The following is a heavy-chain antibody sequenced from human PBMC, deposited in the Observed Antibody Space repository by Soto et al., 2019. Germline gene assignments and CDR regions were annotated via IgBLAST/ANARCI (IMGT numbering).Heavy chain of an antibody. Sequence: SGGSLRLSCAASGFTFSSYGMHWVRQAPGKGLEWVAVIWYDGSNKYYADSVKGRFTISRDNSKNTLYLQMNSLRAEDTAAYYCARVNDVDTAMAPFDYWGQGTLVTVS. D-gene: IGHD5-18*01. CDR3: ARVNDVDTAMAPFDY. CDR2: IWYDGSNK. J-gene: IGHJ4*02. CDR1: GFTFSSYG. V-gene: IGHV3-33*01.